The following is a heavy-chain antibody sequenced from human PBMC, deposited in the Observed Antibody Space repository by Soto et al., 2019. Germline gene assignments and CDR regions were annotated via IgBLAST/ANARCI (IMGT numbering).Heavy chain of an antibody. J-gene: IGHJ6*02. CDR1: GFTFSSYA. D-gene: IGHD4-4*01. CDR3: ARDWGTTVTTSYYYYGMDV. V-gene: IGHV3-30-3*01. Sequence: GGSLRLSCAASGFTFSSYAMHWVRQAPGKGLEWVAVISYDGSNKYYADSVKGRFTISRDNSKNTLYLQMNSLRAEDTAVYYCARDWGTTVTTSYYYYGMDVWGQGTTVTVSS. CDR2: ISYDGSNK.